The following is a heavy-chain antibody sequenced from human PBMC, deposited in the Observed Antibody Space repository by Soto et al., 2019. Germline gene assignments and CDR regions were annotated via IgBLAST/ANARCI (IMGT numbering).Heavy chain of an antibody. CDR2: IKQDGSEK. D-gene: IGHD3-16*01. J-gene: IGHJ6*02. CDR1: GFTFSDSW. Sequence: EVQLVESGGGLVQPGGSLRLSCAASGFTFSDSWMDWVRQAPGKGPEWVANIKQDGSEKNYVDSVKGRFTISRVNAKNSLYLQMNSLRAEDTAVYYCASLGRHGWGQGTTVTVSS. V-gene: IGHV3-7*01. CDR3: ASLGRHG.